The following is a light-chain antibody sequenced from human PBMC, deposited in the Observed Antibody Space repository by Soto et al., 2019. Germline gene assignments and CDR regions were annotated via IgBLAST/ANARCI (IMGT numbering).Light chain of an antibody. J-gene: IGKJ5*01. CDR3: QQRSNWPPLT. V-gene: IGKV3-11*01. CDR2: GAS. CDR1: QSVNSY. Sequence: EIVLTQSPATLSLSPGDRATLSCRASQSVNSYLAWYQHKPGQAPRLLIYGASNRATGIPARFSGSGSGTDFTLTISSLEPEDFAVYYCQQRSNWPPLTFGQGTRLEIK.